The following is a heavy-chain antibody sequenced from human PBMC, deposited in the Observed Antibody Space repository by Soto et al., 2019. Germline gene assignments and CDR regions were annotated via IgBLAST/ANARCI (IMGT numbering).Heavy chain of an antibody. D-gene: IGHD2-2*01. CDR2: IYYSGST. V-gene: IGHV4-39*02. J-gene: IGHJ4*02. Sequence: SETLSLTCTVSGGSISSSSYYWGWIRQPPGKGLEWIGSIYYSGSTYYNPSLKSRVTISVDTSKNQFSLKLSSVTAADTAVYYCAREGPRGVVVPAAKRTPLIYFDYWGQGTLVTVSS. CDR1: GGSISSSSYY. CDR3: AREGPRGVVVPAAKRTPLIYFDY.